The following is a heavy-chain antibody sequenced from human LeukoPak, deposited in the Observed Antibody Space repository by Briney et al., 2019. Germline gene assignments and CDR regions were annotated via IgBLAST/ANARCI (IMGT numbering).Heavy chain of an antibody. CDR3: AKDMRLRYFDWLDYYYYYGMDV. CDR2: ISGGGGRT. Sequence: GGSLRLSCAASGFTFDDYAMHWVRQAPGKGLELVSLISGGGGRTYYADSVKGRFTISRDNNKKSLSLPMKNLRDRETHVYYCAKDMRLRYFDWLDYYYYYGMDVWGQGTTVTVSS. J-gene: IGHJ6*02. CDR1: GFTFDDYA. D-gene: IGHD3-9*01. V-gene: IGHV3-43*02.